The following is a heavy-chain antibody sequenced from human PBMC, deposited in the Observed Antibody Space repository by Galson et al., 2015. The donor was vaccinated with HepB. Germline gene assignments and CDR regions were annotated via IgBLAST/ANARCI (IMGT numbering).Heavy chain of an antibody. V-gene: IGHV3-23*01. D-gene: IGHD6-19*01. CDR2: LSGSGGAT. CDR3: AKGGAAVAGSPLQY. CDR1: GFTFSSYA. Sequence: SLRLSCAASGFTFSSYAMSWVRQAPGKGLEWVSSLSGSGGATYYADSVKGRFTISRDNSENTLYLQMNSLRGEDTAVYYCAKGGAAVAGSPLQYWGQGTLVTVSS. J-gene: IGHJ4*02.